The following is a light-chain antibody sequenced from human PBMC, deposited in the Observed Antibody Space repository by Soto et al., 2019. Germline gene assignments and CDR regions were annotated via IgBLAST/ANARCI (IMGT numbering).Light chain of an antibody. V-gene: IGKV3-11*01. Sequence: EIVLTQSPATLSLSPGERATLSCRASQSISNFLAWYQQKPGQAPRLLIYDASNRATGVPARFSGTGSGIDFTLTISSLEPEDFAVYYCQQRSNWHQVTFGQGTRLEIK. CDR1: QSISNF. CDR2: DAS. CDR3: QQRSNWHQVT. J-gene: IGKJ5*01.